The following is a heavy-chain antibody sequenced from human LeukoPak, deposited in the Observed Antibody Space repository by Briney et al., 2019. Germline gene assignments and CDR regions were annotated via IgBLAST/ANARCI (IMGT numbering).Heavy chain of an antibody. D-gene: IGHD3-22*01. CDR2: INPNSGGT. J-gene: IGHJ4*02. V-gene: IGHV1-2*06. CDR3: AYPSTQNESSGYRDY. CDR1: GYIFTGYY. Sequence: ASVKVSCKASGYIFTGYYMHWVRQALGQGLEWMGRINPNSGGTNYAQKFQGRVTMTRDTSITTAYLELSRLRSDDTAMYCCAYPSTQNESSGYRDYWGQGTLVTVSS.